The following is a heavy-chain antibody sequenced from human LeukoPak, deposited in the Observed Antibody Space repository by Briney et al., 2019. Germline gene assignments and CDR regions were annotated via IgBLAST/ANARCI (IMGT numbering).Heavy chain of an antibody. CDR2: TSPTGATT. J-gene: IGHJ3*01. CDR1: GFMFSSFA. D-gene: IGHD1-26*01. Sequence: GGSLRLSCAPSGFMFSSFAMSWVRQAPGKGLEWVSGTSPTGATTYDAKSVRGRFTISRDNSNNKLYLEMNSLRVDDTAIYYCAKGLGRARSGVPSGFDVWGQGTMVTVSS. V-gene: IGHV3-23*01. CDR3: AKGLGRARSGVPSGFDV.